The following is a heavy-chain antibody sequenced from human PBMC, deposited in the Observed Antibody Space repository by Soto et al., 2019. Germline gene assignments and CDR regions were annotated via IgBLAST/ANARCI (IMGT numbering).Heavy chain of an antibody. J-gene: IGHJ4*02. CDR2: INPNSGGT. D-gene: IGHD1-26*01. CDR1: GYTFTDYF. Sequence: QVQLVQSGAEVKKPGASVKVSCKASGYTFTDYFFHWVRQAPGQGLEWMGWINPNSGGTDSAQKFQGWVTMTRDTSISTAYLELNRLRSDDTAVYYCASSLRMGIQFGSDYWGQGTLVTVSS. V-gene: IGHV1-2*04. CDR3: ASSLRMGIQFGSDY.